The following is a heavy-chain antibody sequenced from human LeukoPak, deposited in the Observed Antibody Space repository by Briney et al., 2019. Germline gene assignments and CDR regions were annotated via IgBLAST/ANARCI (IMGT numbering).Heavy chain of an antibody. V-gene: IGHV3-30*02. CDR2: IRYDGSNK. CDR1: GFTFSSYG. J-gene: IGHJ4*02. Sequence: GGSLGLSCAASGFTFSSYGMHWVRQAPGKGLEWVAFIRYDGSNKYYADSVKGRFTISRDNSKNTLYLQMNSLRAEDTAVYYCAKDRDFWSGYTYYFDYWGQGTLVTVSS. CDR3: AKDRDFWSGYTYYFDY. D-gene: IGHD3-3*01.